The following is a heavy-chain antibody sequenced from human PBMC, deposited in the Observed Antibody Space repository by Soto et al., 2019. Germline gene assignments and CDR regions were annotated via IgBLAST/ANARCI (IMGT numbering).Heavy chain of an antibody. CDR2: VHYSGVT. CDR1: GGSVNGYY. CDR3: ARAPAESYDDRGKGMRYLDS. V-gene: IGHV4-59*02. J-gene: IGHJ4*02. D-gene: IGHD3-16*01. Sequence: SETLDLTCTVSGGSVNGYYWICIRQAPCQGLEWIGYVHYSGVTHYNPSLQSRVTMSIDTSNNRFSLRLNSVTAPDTAVYYCARAPAESYDDRGKGMRYLDSWGQGALVTVSS.